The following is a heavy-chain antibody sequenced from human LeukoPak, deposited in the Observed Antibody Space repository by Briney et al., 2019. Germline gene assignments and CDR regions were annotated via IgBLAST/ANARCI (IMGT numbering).Heavy chain of an antibody. J-gene: IGHJ3*02. Sequence: GGSLSLSCAASGFTFSSHGMNWVRQAPGKGLEWVSAISGSGGSTYYADSVKGRFTISRDNSKITLYLQMNSLRAEDTAVYYCAKVHTIGYDAFDIWGQGTMVTVSS. D-gene: IGHD3-22*01. CDR1: GFTFSSHG. CDR3: AKVHTIGYDAFDI. CDR2: ISGSGGST. V-gene: IGHV3-23*01.